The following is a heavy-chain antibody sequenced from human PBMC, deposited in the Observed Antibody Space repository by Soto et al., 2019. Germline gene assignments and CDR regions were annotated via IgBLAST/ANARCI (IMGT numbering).Heavy chain of an antibody. V-gene: IGHV4-34*01. CDR1: GGSFSGYY. J-gene: IGHJ4*02. CDR3: ARAPRPPYSSGWYYFDY. CDR2: INHSGST. Sequence: ETLSLTCAVYGGSFSGYYWSWIRQPPGKGLEWIGEINHSGSTNYNPSLKSRVTISVDTSKNQFSLKLSSVTAADTAVYYCARAPRPPYSSGWYYFDYWGQGTLVTVSS. D-gene: IGHD6-19*01.